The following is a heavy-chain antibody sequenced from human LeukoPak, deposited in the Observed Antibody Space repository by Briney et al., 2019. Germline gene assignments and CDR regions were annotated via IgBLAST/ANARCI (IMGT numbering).Heavy chain of an antibody. CDR3: ARAPPFYDFWSGYPAYYFDY. Sequence: SETLTLTCAVHGGSFSGYYWSWIRQPPGKGLEWIGEINHSGSTNYNPSLKSRVTISVDTSKNQFSLKLSSVTAADTAVYYCARAPPFYDFWSGYPAYYFDYWGQGTLVTVSS. V-gene: IGHV4-34*01. J-gene: IGHJ4*02. CDR2: INHSGST. CDR1: GGSFSGYY. D-gene: IGHD3-3*01.